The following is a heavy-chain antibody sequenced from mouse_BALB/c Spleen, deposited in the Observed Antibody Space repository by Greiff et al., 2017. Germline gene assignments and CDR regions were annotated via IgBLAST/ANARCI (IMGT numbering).Heavy chain of an antibody. CDR1: GYTFTSYV. J-gene: IGHJ4*01. V-gene: IGHV1-14*01. CDR2: INPYNDGT. CDR3: ARSYYYGNPYAMDY. Sequence: EVQGVESGPELVKPGASVKMSCKASGYTFTSYVMHWVKQKPGQGLEWIGYINPYNDGTKYNEKFKGKATLTSDKSSSTAYMELSSLTSEDSAVYYCARSYYYGNPYAMDYWGQGTSVTVSS. D-gene: IGHD2-1*01.